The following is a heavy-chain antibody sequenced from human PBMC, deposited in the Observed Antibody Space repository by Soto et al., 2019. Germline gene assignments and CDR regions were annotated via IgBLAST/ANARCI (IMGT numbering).Heavy chain of an antibody. CDR2: INHSGST. J-gene: IGHJ6*02. D-gene: IGHD2-8*01. CDR1: GGSFSGYY. CDR3: ARGEYCTNGVCYSPDYYYYGMDV. Sequence: QVQLQQWGAGLLKPSETLSLTCAVYGGSFSGYYWSWIGQPPGKGLEWIGEINHSGSTNYNPSLKSRVTISVDTSKNQFSLKLSSVTAADTAVYYCARGEYCTNGVCYSPDYYYYGMDVWGQGTTVTVSS. V-gene: IGHV4-34*01.